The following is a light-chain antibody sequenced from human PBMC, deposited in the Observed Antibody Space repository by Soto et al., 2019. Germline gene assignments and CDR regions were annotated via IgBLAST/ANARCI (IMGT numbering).Light chain of an antibody. J-gene: IGLJ2*01. Sequence: QTVVTQEPSLTVSPGGTVTLTCASSTGAVTTGYNPNWFQQKPGQAPRALIYSTNKKHSWTPARFSGSLLGGKAALTLSGVQPEDEAEYYCLLYYGGARVFGGGTKLTVL. CDR3: LLYYGGARV. CDR2: STN. CDR1: TGAVTTGYN. V-gene: IGLV7-43*01.